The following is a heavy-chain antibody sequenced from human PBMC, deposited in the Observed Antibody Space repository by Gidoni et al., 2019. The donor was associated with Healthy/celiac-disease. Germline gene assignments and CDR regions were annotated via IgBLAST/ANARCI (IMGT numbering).Heavy chain of an antibody. Sequence: EVQLVESGGGLVKPGRSLRLSCTASGFTSGDYAMSWFRQAPGKGLEWVGFIRSKAYGGTTEYAASVKGRFTISRDDSKSIAYLQMNSLKTEDTAVYYCTRSADDSSGYGRRDWGQGTLVTVSS. CDR2: IRSKAYGGTT. CDR1: GFTSGDYA. V-gene: IGHV3-49*05. D-gene: IGHD3-22*01. J-gene: IGHJ4*02. CDR3: TRSADDSSGYGRRD.